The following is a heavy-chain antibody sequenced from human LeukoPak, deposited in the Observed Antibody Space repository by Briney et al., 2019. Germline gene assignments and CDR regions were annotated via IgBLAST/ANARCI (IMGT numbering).Heavy chain of an antibody. Sequence: QSGGSLRLSCAASGFTFSSYAMHWVRQAPGKGLEWVSGINSGGPTYYTESVKGRFTISRDNSRNTLYLQMNSLRVEDTAVYFCAQVFTGTFYFAYWGQGTLVTVSS. V-gene: IGHV3-23*01. CDR2: INSGGPT. CDR3: AQVFTGTFYFAY. CDR1: GFTFSSYA. D-gene: IGHD3-9*01. J-gene: IGHJ4*02.